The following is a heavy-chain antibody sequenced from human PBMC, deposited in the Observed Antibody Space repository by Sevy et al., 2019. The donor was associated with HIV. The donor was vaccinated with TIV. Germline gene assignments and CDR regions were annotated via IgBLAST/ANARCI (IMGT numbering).Heavy chain of an antibody. Sequence: VSVKVSCKASGYTFTGYYMHWVRQAPGQGLEWMGRINPNSGGTNYAQKFQGRVTMTRDTSISTAYMELSRLRSDDTAVYYCARDIVPAAIYYYYYGMDVWGQGTTVTVSS. J-gene: IGHJ6*02. CDR1: GYTFTGYY. CDR3: ARDIVPAAIYYYYYGMDV. D-gene: IGHD2-2*01. V-gene: IGHV1-2*06. CDR2: INPNSGGT.